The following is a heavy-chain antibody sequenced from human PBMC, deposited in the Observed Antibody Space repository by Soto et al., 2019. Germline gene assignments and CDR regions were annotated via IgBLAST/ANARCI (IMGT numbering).Heavy chain of an antibody. CDR2: INGGNGNT. CDR1: GYTFTTYA. J-gene: IGHJ4*02. CDR3: AIHYYDIPA. V-gene: IGHV1-3*01. D-gene: IGHD3-22*01. Sequence: GASVKVSCKASGYTFTTYAMHWVRQAPGQRLEWMGWINGGNGNTNYAQKLQGRVTMTTDTSTSTAYMELRSLRSDDTAVYYCAIHYYDIPAWGQGTLVTVSS.